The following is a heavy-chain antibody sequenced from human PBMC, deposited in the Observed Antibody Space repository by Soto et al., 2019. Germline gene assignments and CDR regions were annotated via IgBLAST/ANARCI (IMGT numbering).Heavy chain of an antibody. CDR1: GFTFSSYS. CDR2: ISSSSSTI. CDR3: ERDLCMSGGSCYSFDY. Sequence: GGSLRLSCAASGFTFSSYSMNWVRQAPGKGLEWVSYISSSSSTIYYADSVKGRFTISRDNAKNSLYLQMNSLRAEDTAVYYCERDLCMSGGSCYSFDYWGQGTLVNVSS. V-gene: IGHV3-48*01. J-gene: IGHJ4*02. D-gene: IGHD2-15*01.